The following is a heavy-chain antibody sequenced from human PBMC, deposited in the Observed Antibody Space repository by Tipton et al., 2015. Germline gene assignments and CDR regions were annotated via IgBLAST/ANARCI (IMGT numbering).Heavy chain of an antibody. Sequence: TLSLTCIVSGGSISSGGYYWSWIRQRPGKGLEWIGYIYSSGSTYYNPSLKSRVIISLDKSKNQFSLNLRSVSAADTAMYYCARTTTGNSSPVAYWGQGTLVTVSS. V-gene: IGHV4-31*03. D-gene: IGHD5-18*01. CDR2: IYSSGST. J-gene: IGHJ4*02. CDR1: GGSISSGGYY. CDR3: ARTTTGNSSPVAY.